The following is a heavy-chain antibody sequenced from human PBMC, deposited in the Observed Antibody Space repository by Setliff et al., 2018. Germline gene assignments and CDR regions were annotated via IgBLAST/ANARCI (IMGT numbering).Heavy chain of an antibody. V-gene: IGHV3-30*07. D-gene: IGHD3-16*01. J-gene: IGHJ4*02. CDR3: AKYVKKFAHFDY. CDR2: VSHEGSTK. CDR1: GFTLSSYG. Sequence: GGSLRLSCAASGFTLSSYGMHWVRQAPGKGLEWVAVVSHEGSTKDYIDSVKGRFAISRDNSKNTLYLQMSSLRAEDTAVYYCAKYVKKFAHFDYWGQGTLVTVSS.